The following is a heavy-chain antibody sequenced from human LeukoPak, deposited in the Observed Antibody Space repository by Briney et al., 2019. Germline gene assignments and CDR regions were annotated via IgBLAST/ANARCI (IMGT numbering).Heavy chain of an antibody. CDR1: GGTFSSYA. D-gene: IGHD3-16*02. CDR2: IIPILGIA. V-gene: IGHV1-69*04. J-gene: IGHJ4*02. Sequence: ASVKVSCKASGGTFSSYAISWVRQAPGQGLEWMGRIIPILGIANYAQKFQGRVTITRDTSASTAYMELSSLRSEDTAVYYCARGYPPNYDYVWGSYPYFDYWGQGTLVTVSS. CDR3: ARGYPPNYDYVWGSYPYFDY.